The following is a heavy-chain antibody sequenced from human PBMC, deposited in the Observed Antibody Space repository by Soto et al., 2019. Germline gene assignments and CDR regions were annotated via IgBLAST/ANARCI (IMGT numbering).Heavy chain of an antibody. D-gene: IGHD6-13*01. J-gene: IGHJ4*02. CDR3: AREDSSSWYSFDY. CDR1: GGSISSSSYY. Sequence: QLQLQESGPGLVKPSETLSLTCTVSGGSISSSSYYWGWIRQPPGKGLEWIGSIYYSGSTYYNPSLKSRVTISVDTSKNQFSLKLSSVTAADTAVYYCAREDSSSWYSFDYWGQGTLVTVSS. CDR2: IYYSGST. V-gene: IGHV4-39*01.